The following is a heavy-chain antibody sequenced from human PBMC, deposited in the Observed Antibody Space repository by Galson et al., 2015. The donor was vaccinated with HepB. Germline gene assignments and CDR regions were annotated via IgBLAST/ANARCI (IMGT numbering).Heavy chain of an antibody. J-gene: IGHJ3*02. Sequence: SLRLSCAASGFTFSSYEMNWVRQAPGKGLEWVSYISSSGSTIYYADSVKGRFTISRDNAKNSLYLQMNSLRAEDTAVYYCARVAAGTLAFDIWGQGTMVTVSS. CDR2: ISSSGSTI. CDR3: ARVAAGTLAFDI. CDR1: GFTFSSYE. D-gene: IGHD6-13*01. V-gene: IGHV3-48*03.